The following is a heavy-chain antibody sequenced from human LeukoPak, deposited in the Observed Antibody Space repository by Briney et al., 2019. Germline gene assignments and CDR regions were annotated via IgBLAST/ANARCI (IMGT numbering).Heavy chain of an antibody. Sequence: GASVKVSCKASGYTFTSFDINWVRQATGQGLEWMGWMNPNSGNTGYAQKFQGRVTITRNTSISTAYMELSSLRSEDTAVYYCARARQDYGDLIDYWGQGTLVTVSS. D-gene: IGHD4-17*01. V-gene: IGHV1-8*01. J-gene: IGHJ4*02. CDR2: MNPNSGNT. CDR3: ARARQDYGDLIDY. CDR1: GYTFTSFD.